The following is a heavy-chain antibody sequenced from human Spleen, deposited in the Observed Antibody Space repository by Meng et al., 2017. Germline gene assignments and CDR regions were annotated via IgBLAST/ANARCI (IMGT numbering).Heavy chain of an antibody. CDR1: GITFSSYG. Sequence: QGQVVESVGGVVQHGRSLSHSCAASGITFSSYGMHWVRQAPGKGLEWVAGISHDGSNKYYADSVKGRFTISRDNSKNTLYLQMNSLRAEDTAVYYCAGGYYYGDYWGHGTLVTVSS. J-gene: IGHJ4*01. D-gene: IGHD3-22*01. V-gene: IGHV3-30*03. CDR2: ISHDGSNK. CDR3: AGGYYYGDY.